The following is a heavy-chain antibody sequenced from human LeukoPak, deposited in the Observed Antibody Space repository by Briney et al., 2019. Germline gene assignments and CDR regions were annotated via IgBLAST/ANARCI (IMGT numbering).Heavy chain of an antibody. Sequence: SVKVSCKASGGTFSSYAISWVRQAPGQGLEWMGGIIPIFGTANYAQKFQGRVTITADESTSTAYMELSSLRSEDTAVYYCASAPVVVVAATRYYYYGMDVWGQGTMVTVSS. D-gene: IGHD2-15*01. CDR2: IIPIFGTA. CDR3: ASAPVVVVAATRYYYYGMDV. V-gene: IGHV1-69*13. J-gene: IGHJ6*02. CDR1: GGTFSSYA.